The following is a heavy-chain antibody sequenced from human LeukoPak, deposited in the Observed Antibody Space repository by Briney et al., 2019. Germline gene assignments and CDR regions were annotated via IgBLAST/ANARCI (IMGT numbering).Heavy chain of an antibody. CDR2: ISYDGSNK. Sequence: GGSLRLSCAASGFTFSSYGMHWVRQAPGKGLEWVAVISYDGSNKYYADSVKGRFTISRDNSKNTLYLQMNSLRAEDTAVYYCARSPGKGGYFDYWGQGTLVTVSS. CDR1: GFTFSSYG. V-gene: IGHV3-30*03. CDR3: ARSPGKGGYFDY. J-gene: IGHJ4*02. D-gene: IGHD3-10*01.